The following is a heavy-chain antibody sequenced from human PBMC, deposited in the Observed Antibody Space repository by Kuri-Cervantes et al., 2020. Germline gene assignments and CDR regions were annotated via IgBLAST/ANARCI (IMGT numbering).Heavy chain of an antibody. Sequence: GGSLRLSCVASGFTFSSYGMHWVRQAPGKGLEWVAFTRYDGSNKYYGDSVKGRFTISRDNSKNSLSLQMNSLRGEDTALYYCAKDRTAAMYYYYMDVWGKGTTVTVSS. CDR1: GFTFSSYG. V-gene: IGHV3-30*02. CDR2: TRYDGSNK. D-gene: IGHD6-25*01. J-gene: IGHJ6*03. CDR3: AKDRTAAMYYYYMDV.